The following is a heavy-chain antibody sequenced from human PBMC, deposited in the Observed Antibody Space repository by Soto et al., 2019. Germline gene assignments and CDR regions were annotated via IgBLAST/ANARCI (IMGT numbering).Heavy chain of an antibody. Sequence: PSETLSLTCSVSGDSMKTYYWSCIRQPPGKGLEWIGNIYYNGSPNYNPSLKSRVTISIDTSKSQFSLKLSSVTAADTAVYYCTSRRDWTAVDPFDYWGLGTLVTVSS. D-gene: IGHD5-18*01. CDR1: GDSMKTYY. J-gene: IGHJ4*02. CDR3: TSRRDWTAVDPFDY. V-gene: IGHV4-59*01. CDR2: IYYNGSP.